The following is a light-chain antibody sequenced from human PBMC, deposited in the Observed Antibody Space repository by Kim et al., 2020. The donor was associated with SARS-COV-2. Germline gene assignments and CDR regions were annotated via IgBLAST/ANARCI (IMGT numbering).Light chain of an antibody. CDR2: AAS. V-gene: IGKV1-27*01. CDR1: QGISNF. J-gene: IGKJ1*01. Sequence: ASVGDRVTITCRSSQGISNFLAWYQQKPGKVPKLLIYAASVLQSGVPSRFSGSVSGTDFTLTISSLQPEDVATYYCQRCDSAPWTFGQGTKVDIK. CDR3: QRCDSAPWT.